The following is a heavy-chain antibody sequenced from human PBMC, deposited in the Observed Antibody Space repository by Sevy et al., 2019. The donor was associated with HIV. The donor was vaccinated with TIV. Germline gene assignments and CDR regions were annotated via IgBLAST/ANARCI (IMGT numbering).Heavy chain of an antibody. V-gene: IGHV4-31*03. CDR2: IYYSGST. CDR3: ARDSDGQIRSHYGMDV. CDR1: GGSISSGGYY. D-gene: IGHD4-17*01. Sequence: SETLSLTCTVSGGSISSGGYYWSWIRQHPGKGLEWIGYIYYSGSTYYNPSLKSRVTISVDTSKNQFSLKLSSVTAADTAVYYCARDSDGQIRSHYGMDVWGQGTTVTVSS. J-gene: IGHJ6*02.